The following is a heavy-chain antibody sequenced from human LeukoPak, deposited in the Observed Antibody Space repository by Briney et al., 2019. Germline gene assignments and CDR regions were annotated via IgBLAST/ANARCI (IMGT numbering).Heavy chain of an antibody. Sequence: SETLSLTCTVSGGSISSYYWSWIRQPAGKGLEWIGRIYTSGSTNYNPSLKSRVTMSVDTSKNQFSLKLTSVTAADTAVYYCARGSLRFLEWSPSGMDVWGQGTTVAVSS. CDR3: ARGSLRFLEWSPSGMDV. D-gene: IGHD3-3*01. CDR2: IYTSGST. CDR1: GGSISSYY. V-gene: IGHV4-4*07. J-gene: IGHJ6*02.